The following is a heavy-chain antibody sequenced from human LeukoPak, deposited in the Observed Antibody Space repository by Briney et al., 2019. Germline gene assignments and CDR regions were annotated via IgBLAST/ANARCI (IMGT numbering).Heavy chain of an antibody. Sequence: GGSLRLSCAASGFTFRDYYMSWLRQAPGKGLEWVSSISSTGATIFYADSVKGRFTISRDNANNSLYLQMNSLRAEDTALYYCARGVEPLAANTLAYWGQGTLVTVSS. CDR1: GFTFRDYY. CDR2: ISSTGATI. D-gene: IGHD1-14*01. V-gene: IGHV3-11*01. CDR3: ARGVEPLAANTLAY. J-gene: IGHJ4*02.